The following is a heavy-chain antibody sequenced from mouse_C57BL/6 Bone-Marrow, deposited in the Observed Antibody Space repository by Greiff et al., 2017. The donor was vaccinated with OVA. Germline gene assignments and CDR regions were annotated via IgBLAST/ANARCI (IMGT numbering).Heavy chain of an antibody. J-gene: IGHJ4*01. CDR2: INPSNGGT. V-gene: IGHV1-53*01. CDR3: ARTYDYDRIPLCYYAMDY. Sequence: QVQLKQPGTELVKPGASVKLSCKASGYTFTSYWMHWVKQRPGQGLEWIGNINPSNGGTNYNEKFKSKATLTVDKSSSTAYMQLSSLTSEDSAVYYCARTYDYDRIPLCYYAMDYWGQGTSVTVSS. CDR1: GYTFTSYW. D-gene: IGHD2-4*01.